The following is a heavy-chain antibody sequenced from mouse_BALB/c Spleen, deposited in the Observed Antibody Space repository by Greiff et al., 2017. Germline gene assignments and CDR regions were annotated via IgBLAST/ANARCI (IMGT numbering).Heavy chain of an antibody. D-gene: IGHD2-4*01. V-gene: IGHV5-4*02. CDR3: ARDAITTWFAY. Sequence: VQLKESGGGLVKPGGSLKLSCAASGFTFSDYYMYWVRQTPEKRLEWVATISDGGSYTYYPDSVKGRFTISRDNAKNNLYLQMSSLKSEDTAMYYCARDAITTWFAYWGQGTLVTVSA. J-gene: IGHJ3*01. CDR2: ISDGGSYT. CDR1: GFTFSDYY.